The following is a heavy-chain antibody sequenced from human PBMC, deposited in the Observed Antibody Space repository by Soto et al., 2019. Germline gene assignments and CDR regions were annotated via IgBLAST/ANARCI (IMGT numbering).Heavy chain of an antibody. D-gene: IGHD2-2*01. CDR3: AKGRGYCSSTSCYVGSDY. CDR2: ISGSGGST. V-gene: IGHV3-23*01. J-gene: IGHJ4*02. CDR1: GFTFSSYA. Sequence: EVRLLESGGGLVQPGGSLRLSCAASGFTFSSYAMSWVRQAPGKGLEWVSAISGSGGSTYYAESVKGRFTISRDNSKNTLYLQMNSLRAEDTAVYYCAKGRGYCSSTSCYVGSDYWGRGTLVTVSS.